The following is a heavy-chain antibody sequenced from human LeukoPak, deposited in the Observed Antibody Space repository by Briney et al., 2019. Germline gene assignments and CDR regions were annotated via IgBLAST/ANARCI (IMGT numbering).Heavy chain of an antibody. CDR3: AKDKEMLVRGVIIDY. D-gene: IGHD3-10*01. V-gene: IGHV3-9*01. CDR2: ISWNSGSI. J-gene: IGHJ4*02. CDR1: GFTFDDYA. Sequence: GGSLRLSCAASGFTFDDYAMHWVRQAPGKGLEWVSGISWNSGSIGYADSVKGRFTISRDNAKNSLYLQMNSLRAEDTALYYCAKDKEMLVRGVIIDYWGQGTLVTVSS.